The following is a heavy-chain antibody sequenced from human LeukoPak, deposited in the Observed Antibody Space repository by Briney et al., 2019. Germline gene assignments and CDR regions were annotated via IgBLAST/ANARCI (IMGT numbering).Heavy chain of an antibody. D-gene: IGHD5-18*01. V-gene: IGHV1-69*13. Sequence: SVKVSCKASGGTFISYAISWVRQAPGQGLEWMGGIIPIFGTANYAQKFQGRVTITADESTSTAYMELSSLRSEDTAVYYCARESTWIQPFDYWGQGTLVTVSS. J-gene: IGHJ4*02. CDR2: IIPIFGTA. CDR1: GGTFISYA. CDR3: ARESTWIQPFDY.